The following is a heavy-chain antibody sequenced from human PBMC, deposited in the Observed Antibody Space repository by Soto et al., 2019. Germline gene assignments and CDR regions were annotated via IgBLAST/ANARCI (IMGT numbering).Heavy chain of an antibody. J-gene: IGHJ6*02. CDR1: GGSFSGYY. CDR2: INHSGST. V-gene: IGHV4-34*01. CDR3: ARAAHMILLWFGEERGMDV. D-gene: IGHD3-10*01. Sequence: QVQLQQWGAGLLKPSETLSLTCAVYGGSFSGYYWSWIRQPPGKGLEWIGEINHSGSTNYNPSLKSRVTISVDTSKNQFSLKLSSVTAADTAVYYCARAAHMILLWFGEERGMDVWGQGTTVTVSS.